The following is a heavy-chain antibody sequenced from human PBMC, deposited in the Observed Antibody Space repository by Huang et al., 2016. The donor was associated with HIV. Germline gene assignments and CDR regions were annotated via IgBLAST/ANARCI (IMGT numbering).Heavy chain of an antibody. CDR1: GFKFDDYA. J-gene: IGHJ4*02. V-gene: IGHV3-9*01. Sequence: EVQLEEFGGRLVQPGRSLRLSCATYGFKFDDYAMHGVRQVPGGGLEWVSGISWNSGDILYADSVRGRFAISRDNAVKSLYLQMDSLRREDTALYYCVKDRRMRGSGWTFFDNWGQGTLVDVSS. CDR2: ISWNSGDI. D-gene: IGHD6-19*01. CDR3: VKDRRMRGSGWTFFDN.